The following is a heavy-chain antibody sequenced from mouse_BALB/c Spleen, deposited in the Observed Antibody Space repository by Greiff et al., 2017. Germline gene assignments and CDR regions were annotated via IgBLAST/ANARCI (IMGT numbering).Heavy chain of an antibody. CDR3: APGFYYAMDY. CDR1: GFNIKDTY. Sequence: VQLKESGAELVKPGASVKLSCTASGFNIKDTYMHWVKQRPEQGLEWIGRIDPANGNTKYDPKFQGKATITADTSSNTAYLQLSSLTSEDTAVYYCAPGFYYAMDYWGQGTSVTVSS. CDR2: IDPANGNT. J-gene: IGHJ4*01. D-gene: IGHD2-2*01. V-gene: IGHV14-3*02.